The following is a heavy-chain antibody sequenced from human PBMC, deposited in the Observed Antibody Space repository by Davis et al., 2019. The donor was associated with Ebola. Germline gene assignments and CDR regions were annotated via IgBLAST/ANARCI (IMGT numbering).Heavy chain of an antibody. Sequence: GGSLRLSCAASGFTFSSYAMHWVRQAPGKGLEWVAVISYDGSNKYYADSVKGRFTISRDNSKNTLYLQMNSLRDEDTAVYYCARDSITTVTYYYGMDVWGQGTTVTVSS. D-gene: IGHD4-11*01. V-gene: IGHV3-30-3*01. CDR3: ARDSITTVTYYYGMDV. CDR1: GFTFSSYA. J-gene: IGHJ6*02. CDR2: ISYDGSNK.